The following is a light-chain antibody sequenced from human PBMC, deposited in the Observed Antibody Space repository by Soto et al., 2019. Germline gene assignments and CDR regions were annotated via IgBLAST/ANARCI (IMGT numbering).Light chain of an antibody. CDR3: LQYETATLT. Sequence: EIVLTQSPGTLSLSPGERATLSCRASQSVSNNYLAWYQQKPGQAPRLLIYGASNRATGIPDRFSGGGSGTDFTLTISRLEPEDLAVYFCLQYETATLTFGGGTKVDIK. J-gene: IGKJ4*01. CDR2: GAS. V-gene: IGKV3-20*01. CDR1: QSVSNNY.